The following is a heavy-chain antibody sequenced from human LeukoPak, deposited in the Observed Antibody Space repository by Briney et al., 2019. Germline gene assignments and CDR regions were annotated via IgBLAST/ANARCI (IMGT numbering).Heavy chain of an antibody. J-gene: IGHJ4*02. D-gene: IGHD4-17*01. CDR3: ANTVTSLDY. CDR2: IYPGDSDT. Sequence: GESLRISCKGSGYSFNNHWIGWVRQMPGKGLEWMGIIYPGDSDTRYSPSFQGQVTISADKSISTAYLQWSSLKASDTAIYYCANTVTSLDYWGQGTLVTVSS. CDR1: GYSFNNHW. V-gene: IGHV5-51*01.